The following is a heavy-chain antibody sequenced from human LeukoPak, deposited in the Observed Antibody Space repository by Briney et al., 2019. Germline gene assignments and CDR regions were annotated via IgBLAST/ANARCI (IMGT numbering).Heavy chain of an antibody. CDR1: GGTFSSYA. CDR2: IIPIFGTA. D-gene: IGHD3-3*01. V-gene: IGHV1-69*13. CDR3: ARFSLSGYSFDY. Sequence: SVKVSCKASGGTFSSYAISWVRQAPGQGLEWMGGIIPIFGTASYAQKFQGRVTITADESTSTAYMELSSLRSEDTAVYYCARFSLSGYSFDYWGQGTLVTVSS. J-gene: IGHJ4*02.